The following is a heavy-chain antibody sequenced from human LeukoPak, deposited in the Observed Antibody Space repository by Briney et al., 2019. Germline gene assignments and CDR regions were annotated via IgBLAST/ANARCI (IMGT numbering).Heavy chain of an antibody. Sequence: SETLSLTCSVSGGSIRNISYYWGWIRQPPGKGLEWIGSVYYSGNTEFNPSLKSRLTISADTSKNQFSLKLSSVTAADTAVYYCARHGSFCSTTGCLYTWFDPWGQGTLVTVSS. CDR2: VYYSGNT. CDR1: GGSIRNISYY. V-gene: IGHV4-39*01. D-gene: IGHD2-2*01. J-gene: IGHJ5*02. CDR3: ARHGSFCSTTGCLYTWFDP.